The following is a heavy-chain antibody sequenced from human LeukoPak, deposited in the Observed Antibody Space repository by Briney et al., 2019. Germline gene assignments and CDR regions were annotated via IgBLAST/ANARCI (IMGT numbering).Heavy chain of an antibody. J-gene: IGHJ4*02. Sequence: SETLSLTCTVSGGSISSYYWSWIRQPAGKGLEWIGRIYTSGSTNYNPSLKSRVTMSVDTSKNQFSLKLSSVTAADTAVYYCATTYYDSSGYYLSYFDYWGQGTLVTVSS. CDR3: ATTYYDSSGYYLSYFDY. CDR2: IYTSGST. D-gene: IGHD3-22*01. V-gene: IGHV4-4*07. CDR1: GGSISSYY.